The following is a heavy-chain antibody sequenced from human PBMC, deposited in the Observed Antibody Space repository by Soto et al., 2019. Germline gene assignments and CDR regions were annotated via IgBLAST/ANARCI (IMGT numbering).Heavy chain of an antibody. V-gene: IGHV1-69*13. CDR3: ARDLGGVAEIVGIVFDP. CDR1: GGTFSIYA. CDR2: IIPIFGTA. Sequence: GASVKVSCKASGGTFSIYAISWVRQAPGQGLEWMGGIIPIFGTANYAQKFQGRVTITADESTSTAYMELSSLRSEDTAVYYCARDLGGVAEIVGIVFDPWGQGTLVTVSS. D-gene: IGHD3-16*01. J-gene: IGHJ5*02.